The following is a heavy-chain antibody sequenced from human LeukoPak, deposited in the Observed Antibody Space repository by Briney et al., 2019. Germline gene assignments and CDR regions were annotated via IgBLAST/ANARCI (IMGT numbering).Heavy chain of an antibody. J-gene: IGHJ4*02. V-gene: IGHV4-30-4*08. Sequence: PSENLSLTCTVTGGSISSGDYYWSWIRQPPEKGLEWIGYMYYSGSTYYNPSLKSRVTISVDTSKNQFSLKLSSVTAADTAVYYCARDQVAHSSGYYYGMDFWGQGTLVTVSS. CDR2: MYYSGST. D-gene: IGHD3-22*01. CDR3: ARDQVAHSSGYYYGMDF. CDR1: GGSISSGDYY.